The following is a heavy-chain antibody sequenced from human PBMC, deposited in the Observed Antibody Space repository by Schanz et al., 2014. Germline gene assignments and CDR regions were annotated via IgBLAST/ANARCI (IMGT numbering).Heavy chain of an antibody. J-gene: IGHJ4*02. CDR3: ARDLLVSHYDFWSGNDY. Sequence: EVQLVESGGSLVQPGGSLRLSCAASGFTFRSYSMNWVRQAPGKGLEWVSTIYSSGSTYYADSVKGRFTISRDNSKNTLYLQMNSLRADDTAVYYCARDLLVSHYDFWSGNDYWGQGTLVTVSS. V-gene: IGHV3-66*02. CDR1: GFTFRSYS. CDR2: IYSSGST. D-gene: IGHD3-3*01.